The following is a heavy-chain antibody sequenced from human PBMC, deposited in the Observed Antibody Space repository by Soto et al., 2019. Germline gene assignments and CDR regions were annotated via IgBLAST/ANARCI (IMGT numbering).Heavy chain of an antibody. J-gene: IGHJ2*01. V-gene: IGHV3-23*01. CDR3: AKSAGGYCSTTTCAGNFGYFAL. Sequence: EVQLLESGGGLVQPGGSLRLSCAASGFTFSSYAMSWVRQAPGKGLEWVSGISGSGDSTYYADSVKGRFTISRDNSKSKRYLKRSSLRADDTAVYYCAKSAGGYCSTTTCAGNFGYFALWGRGTLVTVSS. D-gene: IGHD2-2*01. CDR2: ISGSGDST. CDR1: GFTFSSYA.